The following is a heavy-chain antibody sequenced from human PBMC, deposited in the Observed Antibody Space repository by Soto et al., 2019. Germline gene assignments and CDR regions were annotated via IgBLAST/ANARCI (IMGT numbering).Heavy chain of an antibody. Sequence: KTSETLSLTCAVYGGSFSGYYWSWIRQPPGKGLEWIGEINHSGSTNYNPSLKSRVTISVDTSKNQFSLKLSSVTAADTAVYYCARGRGWFGESFLYYYYYGMDVWGQGTTGTVSS. J-gene: IGHJ6*02. CDR2: INHSGST. CDR3: ARGRGWFGESFLYYYYYGMDV. D-gene: IGHD3-10*01. V-gene: IGHV4-34*01. CDR1: GGSFSGYY.